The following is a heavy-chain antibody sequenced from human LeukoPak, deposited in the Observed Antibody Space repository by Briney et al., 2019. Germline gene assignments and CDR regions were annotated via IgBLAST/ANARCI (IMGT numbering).Heavy chain of an antibody. J-gene: IGHJ4*02. CDR1: GFTFNTYA. CDR3: AKAGSDWYYFDS. D-gene: IGHD6-19*01. V-gene: IGHV3-23*01. Sequence: PGGSLRLSCAASGFTFNTYAMTWVRQAPGKGLEWVSDISESGGSTYYEGSVQGRFTISRDNSKNTLYLQMNSLRVEETAIYYCAKAGSDWYYFDSWGQGTLVTVSS. CDR2: ISESGGST.